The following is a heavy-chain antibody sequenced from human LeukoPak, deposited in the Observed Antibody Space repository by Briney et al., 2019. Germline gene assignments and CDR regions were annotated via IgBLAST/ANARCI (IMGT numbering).Heavy chain of an antibody. CDR3: ARVGRYCSGGSCYSLINWFDP. CDR1: GFTFSSYS. D-gene: IGHD2-15*01. V-gene: IGHV3-21*01. CDR2: ISSMSYI. J-gene: IGHJ5*02. Sequence: GGSLRLSCAASGFTFSSYSMNWVRQAQGKGLEWVSSISSMSYIYYADSVKGRFTISRDTAKNSLYLQMNSLRAEDTAVYYCARVGRYCSGGSCYSLINWFDPWGQGTLVTVSS.